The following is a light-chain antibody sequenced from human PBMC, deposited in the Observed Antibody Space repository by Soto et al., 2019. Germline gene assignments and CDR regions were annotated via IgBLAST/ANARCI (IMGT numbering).Light chain of an antibody. V-gene: IGKV3-15*01. CDR3: QQYNKWPPYT. Sequence: EIVMTQSPANLSVSPGERATLSCRASQSVSSNLAWYQQKPGQGTRLLIYGASTRATRIPARFSGSGSGTEFTLTINSLQSEDFAVDYCQQYNKWPPYTFGQGTKLEIK. CDR1: QSVSSN. J-gene: IGKJ2*01. CDR2: GAS.